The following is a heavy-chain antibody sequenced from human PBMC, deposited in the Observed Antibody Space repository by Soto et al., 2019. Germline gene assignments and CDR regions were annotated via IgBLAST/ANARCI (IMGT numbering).Heavy chain of an antibody. D-gene: IGHD2-15*01. CDR3: AKGQGWSYYYDS. CDR1: GFTFSSYA. Sequence: EVQLLESGGGLVQPGGSLRHSCAASGFTFSSYAMSWVRLAPGKGLEWFSSIGGSGGTYYADSVKGRFTISRDNSKNMLYLHLNSLRAEDTAMYYCAKGQGWSYYYDSWGQGTLVTVSS. CDR2: IGGSGGT. J-gene: IGHJ4*02. V-gene: IGHV3-23*01.